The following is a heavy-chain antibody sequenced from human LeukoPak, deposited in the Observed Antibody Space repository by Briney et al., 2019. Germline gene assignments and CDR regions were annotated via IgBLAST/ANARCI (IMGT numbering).Heavy chain of an antibody. CDR2: INHSGST. D-gene: IGHD1-1*01. CDR3: ARALRSLHRTTRGYYYMGV. CDR1: GGSFSGYY. V-gene: IGHV4-34*01. Sequence: SETLSLTCAVYGGSFSGYYWSWIRQPPGKGLEWIGEINHSGSTNYNPSLKSRVTISVDTSKNQFSLKLSSVTAADTAVYYCARALRSLHRTTRGYYYMGVWGKGTTVTVSS. J-gene: IGHJ6*03.